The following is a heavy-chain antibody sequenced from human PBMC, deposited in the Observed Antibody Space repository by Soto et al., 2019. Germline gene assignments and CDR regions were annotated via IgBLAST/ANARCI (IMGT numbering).Heavy chain of an antibody. V-gene: IGHV1-3*01. Sequence: GQRLEWMGWINAGNGNRKCSLKFQGRVTITRDTSASTAYIELSSLRSEDTAVYYCASSYGSGSYTAHYYYYVMDVWGQGTTVTVSS. D-gene: IGHD3-10*01. J-gene: IGHJ6*02. CDR2: INAGNGNR. CDR3: ASSYGSGSYTAHYYYYVMDV.